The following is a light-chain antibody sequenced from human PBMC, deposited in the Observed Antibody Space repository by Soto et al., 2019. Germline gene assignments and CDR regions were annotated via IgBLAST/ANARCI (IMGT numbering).Light chain of an antibody. V-gene: IGKV3-20*01. Sequence: EIVLTQSPGTLSLSPGERATLSCRASQSVSSSYLAWYQQKPGQAPRLLIYGVSSRATGIPDRFSGSGSGTDFALTISRLEPEDFAVYFCQHYGDSSWTFGQGTKVDIK. CDR1: QSVSSSY. J-gene: IGKJ1*01. CDR3: QHYGDSSWT. CDR2: GVS.